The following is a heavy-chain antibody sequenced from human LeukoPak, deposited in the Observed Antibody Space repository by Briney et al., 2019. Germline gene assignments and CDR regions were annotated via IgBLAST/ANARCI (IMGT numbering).Heavy chain of an antibody. CDR3: ARSEDYFSGATCYPP. V-gene: IGHV3-21*06. J-gene: IGHJ5*02. Sequence: PGGSLRLSCATSGFIVSTYSLNWVRQAPGKGLEWVSSITGSSNFIYYADSVKGRFTISRDNAKNSLFLQMNSLRAEDTAMYYCARSEDYFSGATCYPPWGQGTLVTVSS. CDR2: ITGSSNFI. CDR1: GFIVSTYS. D-gene: IGHD2-15*01.